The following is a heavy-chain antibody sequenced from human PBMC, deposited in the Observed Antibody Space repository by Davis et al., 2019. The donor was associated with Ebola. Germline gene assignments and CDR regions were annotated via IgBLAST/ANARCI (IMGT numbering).Heavy chain of an antibody. J-gene: IGHJ5*02. V-gene: IGHV1-2*04. D-gene: IGHD3-16*02. CDR1: GYTFTGYY. Sequence: AASVKVSCKASGYTFTGYYMHWVRQAPGQGLEWMGWINPNSGGTNYAQKFQGWVTMTRDTSISTAYMELSSLRSEDTAVYYCASRLHLGELSLANWFDPWGQGTLVTVSS. CDR2: INPNSGGT. CDR3: ASRLHLGELSLANWFDP.